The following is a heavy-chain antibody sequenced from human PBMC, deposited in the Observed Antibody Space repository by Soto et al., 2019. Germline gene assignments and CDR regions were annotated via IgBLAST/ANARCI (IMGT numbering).Heavy chain of an antibody. V-gene: IGHV3-23*01. Sequence: EVQLLESGGGLVQSGGSLRLSCAASGFIVTNYAMSWVRQAPGQGLEWVSTFGTSGNTYYADSVKGRYTISRDNSKNTLFLQMNSLGAEDRALYSGGKRPGYYMGVWGKGTPVTVCS. J-gene: IGHJ6*03. CDR2: FGTSGNT. CDR1: GFIVTNYA. CDR3: GKRPGYYMGV.